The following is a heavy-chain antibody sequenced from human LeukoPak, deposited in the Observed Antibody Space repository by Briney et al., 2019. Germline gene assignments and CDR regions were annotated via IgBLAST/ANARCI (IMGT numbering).Heavy chain of an antibody. CDR2: INRDGRER. CDR1: GLSFSSYW. D-gene: IGHD3-22*01. Sequence: GGSLRLSCAVSGLSFSSYWMTWFRQTPGKGLEWVANINRDGRERHYVDSVEGRFTISRDNAKNSLHLQMSSLRVEDTAVYYCTRDISPKFSDSKSYYDAFDAWGQGTMVTVSS. V-gene: IGHV3-7*01. CDR3: TRDISPKFSDSKSYYDAFDA. J-gene: IGHJ3*01.